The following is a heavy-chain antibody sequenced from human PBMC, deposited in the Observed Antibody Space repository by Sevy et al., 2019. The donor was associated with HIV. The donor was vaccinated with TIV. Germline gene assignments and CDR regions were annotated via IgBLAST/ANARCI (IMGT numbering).Heavy chain of an antibody. Sequence: ASVKVSCKTSGSTFSDDYIHWVRQAPGERLEWMGWINSAGTNYAETFQGRVTMTRDASITTAYIELNSLRSDDTATYYCATSANLDTSWFDPWGQGVVVTVSS. CDR2: INSAGT. V-gene: IGHV1-2*02. D-gene: IGHD1-1*01. CDR3: ATSANLDTSWFDP. CDR1: GSTFSDDY. J-gene: IGHJ5*02.